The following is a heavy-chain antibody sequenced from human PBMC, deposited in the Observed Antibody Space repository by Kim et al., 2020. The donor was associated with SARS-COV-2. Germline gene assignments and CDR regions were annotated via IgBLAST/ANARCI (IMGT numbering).Heavy chain of an antibody. V-gene: IGHV4-34*01. CDR2: INHSGST. CDR3: ARGPIYDPRAGRVRGMDV. CDR1: GGSFSGDY. D-gene: IGHD3-3*01. Sequence: SETLSLTCAVYGGSFSGDYWSWIRQSPGKGLEWIGEINHSGSTNYNPSLKSRVTISVDTSKNQFSLKLSSVTAADTAVYYCARGPIYDPRAGRVRGMDVWGQGTTVTVSS. J-gene: IGHJ6*02.